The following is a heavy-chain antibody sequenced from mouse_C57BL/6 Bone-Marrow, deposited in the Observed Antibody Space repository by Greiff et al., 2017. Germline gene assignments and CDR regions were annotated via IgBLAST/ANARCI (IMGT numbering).Heavy chain of an antibody. CDR1: GFTFSSYA. Sequence: EVQRVESGGGLVKPGGSLKLSCAASGFTFSSYAMSWVRQTPEKRLEWVATISDGGSYTYYPDNVKGRFTISRDNAKNNLYLQMSHLKSEDTAMYYCASINWEEGCFDYWGQGTTLTVSS. V-gene: IGHV5-4*01. J-gene: IGHJ2*01. D-gene: IGHD4-1*02. CDR3: ASINWEEGCFDY. CDR2: ISDGGSYT.